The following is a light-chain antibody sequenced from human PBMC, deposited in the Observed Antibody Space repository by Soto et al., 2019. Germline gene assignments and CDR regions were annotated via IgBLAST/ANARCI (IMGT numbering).Light chain of an antibody. CDR3: QQYSTAPLT. J-gene: IGKJ1*01. CDR1: LTVSDNY. Sequence: EIVLTHSPGTLSLSPGERATLSCRASLTVSDNYLAWYQQKAGQAPRLVIYDASSRATGIPDRFSASGSGTDFTLTISRLEPEDFAVYYCQQYSTAPLTFGQGTKVEVK. CDR2: DAS. V-gene: IGKV3-20*01.